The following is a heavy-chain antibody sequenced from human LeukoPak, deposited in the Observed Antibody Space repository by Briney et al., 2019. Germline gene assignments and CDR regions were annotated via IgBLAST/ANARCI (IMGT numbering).Heavy chain of an antibody. CDR2: IGVSGGNT. CDR1: GFTFSSYA. CDR3: AKEEPNSSGCFDY. V-gene: IGHV3-23*01. D-gene: IGHD6-19*01. J-gene: IGHJ4*02. Sequence: GGSLRHSCAASGFTFSSYAMNWVRQAPGKGLEWVSAIGVSGGNTYYADSVKGRFTISRDNSKNTLYLQMNSLRAEDTAVYYCAKEEPNSSGCFDYWGQGTLVTVSS.